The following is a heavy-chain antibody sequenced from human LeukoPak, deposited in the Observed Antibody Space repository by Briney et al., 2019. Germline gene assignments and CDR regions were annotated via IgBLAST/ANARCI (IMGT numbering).Heavy chain of an antibody. Sequence: GGSLRLPCAASGFTFSSYAMSWVRQAPGKWLEWVSAISGSGGSTYYADSVKGRFTISRDNSKNTLYLQMNSLRAEDTAVYYCAKSVDSSGWTSGKIDYWGQGTLVTVSS. V-gene: IGHV3-23*01. D-gene: IGHD6-19*01. CDR2: ISGSGGST. J-gene: IGHJ4*02. CDR3: AKSVDSSGWTSGKIDY. CDR1: GFTFSSYA.